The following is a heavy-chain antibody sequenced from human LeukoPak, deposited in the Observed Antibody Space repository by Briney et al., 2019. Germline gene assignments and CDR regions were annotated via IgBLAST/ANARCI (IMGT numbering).Heavy chain of an antibody. D-gene: IGHD2-15*01. V-gene: IGHV3-21*01. J-gene: IGHJ4*02. CDR2: ISSSSSYI. CDR1: GFTFSSYS. CDR3: ARVPKYRVAIGDPLIPIKAAKNYYFDY. Sequence: GGSLRLSCAASGFTFSSYSMNWVRQAPGKGLEWVSSISSSSSYIYYADSVKGRFTISRDNAKNSLYLQMNSLRAEDTAVYYCARVPKYRVAIGDPLIPIKAAKNYYFDYWGQGTLVTVSS.